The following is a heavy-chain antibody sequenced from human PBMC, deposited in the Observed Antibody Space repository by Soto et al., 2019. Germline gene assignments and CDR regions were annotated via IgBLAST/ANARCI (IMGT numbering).Heavy chain of an antibody. V-gene: IGHV3-15*07. CDR3: TDTITTYYYDSSGYYPQKNTYYYGMDV. CDR2: IKSKTDGGTT. J-gene: IGHJ6*02. CDR1: GFTFSNAW. Sequence: GGSLRLSCAASGFTFSNAWMNWVRQAPGKGLEWVGRIKSKTDGGTTDYAAPVKGRFTISRDDSKNTLYLQMNSLKTEDTAVYYCTDTITTYYYDSSGYYPQKNTYYYGMDVWGQGTTVTVSS. D-gene: IGHD3-22*01.